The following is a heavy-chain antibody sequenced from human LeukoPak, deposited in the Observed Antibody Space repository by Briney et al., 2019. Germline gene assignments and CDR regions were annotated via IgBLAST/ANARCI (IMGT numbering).Heavy chain of an antibody. CDR3: AREKQRLVLATDYYYYYGMDV. V-gene: IGHV1-46*01. D-gene: IGHD6-13*01. CDR2: INPSGGST. CDR1: GYTFTSYY. J-gene: IGHJ6*02. Sequence: GASVKVSCKASGYTFTSYYMHWVRQAPGQGLEWMGIINPSGGSTSYAQKFQGRVTMTRDTSTSTVYMELSSLRSEDTAVYYCAREKQRLVLATDYYYYYGMDVWGQGTTVTVSS.